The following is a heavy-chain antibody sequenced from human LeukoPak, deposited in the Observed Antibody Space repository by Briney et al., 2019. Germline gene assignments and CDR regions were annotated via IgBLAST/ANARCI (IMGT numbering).Heavy chain of an antibody. CDR1: GFTVSSNY. D-gene: IGHD3-22*01. CDR3: ARSTYYYDSSGYSGAFDI. V-gene: IGHV3-66*01. Sequence: GGSLRLSCAASGFTVSSNYMSWVRQAPGKGLEWVSVIYSGGSTYYADSVKGRFTISRDNSKNTLYLQMNSLRAEDTAVYYCARSTYYYDSSGYSGAFDIWAKGQWSPSLQ. J-gene: IGHJ3*02. CDR2: IYSGGST.